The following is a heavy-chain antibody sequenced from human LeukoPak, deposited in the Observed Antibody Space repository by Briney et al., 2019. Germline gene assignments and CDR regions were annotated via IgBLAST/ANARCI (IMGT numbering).Heavy chain of an antibody. J-gene: IGHJ4*02. V-gene: IGHV4-59*11. D-gene: IGHD6-19*01. CDR2: IYYTGST. CDR3: AKTSSGWMYYFDY. Sequence: SETLSLTCTVSGGSITSHYWSWIRQPPGKGLEWIGYIYYTGSTNYNPSLKSRVTISVDTSKNQFSLKLSSVTAADTAVYYCAKTSSGWMYYFDYWGQGTLVTVSS. CDR1: GGSITSHY.